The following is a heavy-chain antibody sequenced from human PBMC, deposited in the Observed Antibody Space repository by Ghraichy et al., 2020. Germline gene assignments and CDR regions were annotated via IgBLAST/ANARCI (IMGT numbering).Heavy chain of an antibody. CDR3: ARDSGSYLYGMDV. CDR2: IRNEAHSYTT. D-gene: IGHD1-26*01. J-gene: IGHJ6*02. V-gene: IGHV3-72*01. CDR1: GFTFSDHY. Sequence: GGSLRLSCAASGFTFSDHYMDWVRQAPGKGLEWVGRIRNEAHSYTTEYAASVKGRFTISRDDSENSLYLQMNSLKTEDTAVYYCARDSGSYLYGMDVWGQGTTVTVSS.